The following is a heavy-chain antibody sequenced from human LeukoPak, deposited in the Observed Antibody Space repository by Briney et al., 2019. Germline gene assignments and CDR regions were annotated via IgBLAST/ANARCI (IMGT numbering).Heavy chain of an antibody. V-gene: IGHV3-23*01. J-gene: IGHJ4*02. CDR1: GVTFSSYG. CDR3: ANEVEGDY. Sequence: GESLKISCAASGVTFSSYGMSWVRQAPGKGLEWVSAISGSGGSTYYADSVKGRFTISGDNSKNTLYLQMNSLRAEDTAVYYCANEVEGDYWGQGTLVTVSS. CDR2: ISGSGGST. D-gene: IGHD1-1*01.